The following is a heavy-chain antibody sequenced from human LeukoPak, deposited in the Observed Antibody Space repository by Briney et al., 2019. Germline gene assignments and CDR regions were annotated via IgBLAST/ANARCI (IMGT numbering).Heavy chain of an antibody. D-gene: IGHD3-10*01. CDR1: GFTFSSYA. J-gene: IGHJ4*02. CDR3: AKEVPMVRGVIVSPHFDH. CDR2: ISGSGGST. Sequence: GGSLRLSCAASGFTFSSYAMSWVRQAPGKGLEWVSAISGSGGSTYYADSVKGRVTISRDNSKNTLYLQMNSLRAEDTAVYYCAKEVPMVRGVIVSPHFDHWGQGTLVTVSS. V-gene: IGHV3-23*01.